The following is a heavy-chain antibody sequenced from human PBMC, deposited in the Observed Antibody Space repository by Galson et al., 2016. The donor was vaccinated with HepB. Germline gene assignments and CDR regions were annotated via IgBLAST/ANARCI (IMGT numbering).Heavy chain of an antibody. CDR2: ITSSGSNI. CDR1: GFAFSVYT. D-gene: IGHD6-6*01. J-gene: IGHJ4*02. V-gene: IGHV3-21*01. Sequence: SLRLSCAASGFAFSVYTMTWVRQAPGKGLEWVSSITSSGSNIYYADSVKGRFTISRDNAKNSLYLLINSLRAEDTAIYYCARAAGSMAARPDFDYWGPGTLVTVAS. CDR3: ARAAGSMAARPDFDY.